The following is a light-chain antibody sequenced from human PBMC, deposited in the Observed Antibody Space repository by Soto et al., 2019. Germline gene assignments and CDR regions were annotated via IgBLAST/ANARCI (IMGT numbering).Light chain of an antibody. CDR1: QSVSNNY. V-gene: IGKV3-20*01. Sequence: EIVLTQSPGTLSLSPGERATLSCRASQSVSNNYLAWYQRKPGQAPRLLIYGASSRATGIPHRFSGSGSGTDFTLTISRLEPEDLAVYYCQQYDNSPWTFGQGTKVAI. CDR2: GAS. CDR3: QQYDNSPWT. J-gene: IGKJ1*01.